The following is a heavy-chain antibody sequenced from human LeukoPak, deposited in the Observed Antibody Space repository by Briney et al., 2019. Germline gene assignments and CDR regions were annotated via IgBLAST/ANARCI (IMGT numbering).Heavy chain of an antibody. J-gene: IGHJ4*02. D-gene: IGHD1-26*01. V-gene: IGHV3-48*02. CDR3: ARVRGATLSNHYFDY. CDR2: ITGGSGLI. Sequence: PGGSLRLSCATSGFTFSSYSMNWVRQAPGKGLEWVSFITGGSGLIYYADSVKGRFTISRDNAKNSLYLQMNSLRDGDTAVYYCARVRGATLSNHYFDYWGQGTLVTVSS. CDR1: GFTFSSYS.